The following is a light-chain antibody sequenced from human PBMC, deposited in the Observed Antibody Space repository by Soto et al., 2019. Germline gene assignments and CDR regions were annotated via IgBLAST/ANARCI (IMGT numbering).Light chain of an antibody. Sequence: QSVLTQPASVSGSPGQSITISCTGTSSDVGGYNYVSWYQQHPGKAPKLMIYDVSKRPSGVPDRFSGSKSGNTASLTISGLQAEDEADYYCCSYAGSRYVFGTGTKVAVL. CDR3: CSYAGSRYV. V-gene: IGLV2-11*01. J-gene: IGLJ1*01. CDR1: SSDVGGYNY. CDR2: DVS.